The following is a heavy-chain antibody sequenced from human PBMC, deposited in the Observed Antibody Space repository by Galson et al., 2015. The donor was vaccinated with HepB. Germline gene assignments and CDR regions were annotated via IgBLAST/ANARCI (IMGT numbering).Heavy chain of an antibody. J-gene: IGHJ5*02. Sequence: SLRLSCAASGFTFSSYGMHWVRQAPGKGLEWVAVIWYDGSNKYYADSVKGRFTISRDNSKNTLYLQMNSLRAEDTAVYYCASLYSPRGGYDSGLDPWGQGILVTVSS. CDR2: IWYDGSNK. V-gene: IGHV3-33*01. CDR1: GFTFSSYG. CDR3: ASLYSPRGGYDSGLDP. D-gene: IGHD5-12*01.